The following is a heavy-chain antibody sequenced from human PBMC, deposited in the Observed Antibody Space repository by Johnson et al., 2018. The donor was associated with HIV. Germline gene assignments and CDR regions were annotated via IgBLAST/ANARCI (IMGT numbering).Heavy chain of an antibody. V-gene: IGHV3-74*02. CDR3: ARAIDQGYSSGWSSDVYDI. Sequence: VQLVESGGGVVQPGRSLRLSCAASGFTFSSYGMHWVRQPPGKGLVWVSRINSDGSSTSYADSVKGRFTISRDNAKNTLYLQMNSLRVEDTAVYYCARAIDQGYSSGWSSDVYDIWGQGTMVTVSA. CDR1: GFTFSSYG. D-gene: IGHD6-19*01. J-gene: IGHJ3*02. CDR2: INSDGSST.